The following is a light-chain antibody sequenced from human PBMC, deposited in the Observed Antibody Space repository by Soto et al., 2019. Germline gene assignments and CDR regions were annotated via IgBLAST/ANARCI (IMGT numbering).Light chain of an antibody. CDR2: DAS. Sequence: DIQMTQSPSTLSASVGDRVTITCRASQSTGTWLAWYQQKPGKAPKLLIYDASTLESGVPSRFSGSGSGTEFTLIISSLQPDDFATYYCQQYDTYSMYTFGRGTKVDIK. CDR3: QQYDTYSMYT. CDR1: QSTGTW. V-gene: IGKV1-5*01. J-gene: IGKJ2*01.